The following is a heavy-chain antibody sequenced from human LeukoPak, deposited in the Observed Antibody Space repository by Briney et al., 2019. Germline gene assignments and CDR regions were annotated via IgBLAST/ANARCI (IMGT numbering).Heavy chain of an antibody. J-gene: IGHJ6*02. Sequence: ASVKVSFKASGYTFTGYNMHWVRQPPGQGLEWMGWINPNTGGTNYAQKFQGRVTMTRDTSSSTAYMELRRLRSDDTAVYYCARGGDSMYYDFWTGNYYGMDVWGQGTTVTVSS. V-gene: IGHV1-2*02. D-gene: IGHD3-3*01. CDR1: GYTFTGYN. CDR3: ARGGDSMYYDFWTGNYYGMDV. CDR2: INPNTGGT.